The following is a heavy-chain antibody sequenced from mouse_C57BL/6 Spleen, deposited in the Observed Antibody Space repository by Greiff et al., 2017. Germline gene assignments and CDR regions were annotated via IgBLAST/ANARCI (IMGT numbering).Heavy chain of an antibody. CDR1: GFTFSSYA. Sequence: EVMLVESGAGLVKPGGSLKLSCAASGFTFSSYAMSWVRQTPEKRLEWVAYISSGGDYIYYADTVKGRFTISRDNARNTLYLQMSSLKSEDTAMYDLTREMGDYIDYWGQGTTLTVSS. D-gene: IGHD2-3*01. J-gene: IGHJ2*01. CDR3: TREMGDYIDY. V-gene: IGHV5-9-1*02. CDR2: ISSGGDYI.